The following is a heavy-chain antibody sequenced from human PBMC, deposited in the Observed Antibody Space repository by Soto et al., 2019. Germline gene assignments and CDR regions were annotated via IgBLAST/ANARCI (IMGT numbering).Heavy chain of an antibody. V-gene: IGHV1-69*13. CDR2: IIPRSATS. J-gene: IGHJ6*02. D-gene: IGHD2-2*01. CDR1: GGTFSSYT. CDR3: AREGLVLVPTTVNSDYYYYAMDV. Sequence: GASVKVSCKSSGGTFSSYTISWMRQAPGQGLEWMGGIIPRSATSNYAQKFQGRVTITADESTNTAYMELSSLRSEDTAVYYCAREGLVLVPTTVNSDYYYYAMDVWGQGTTVTVSS.